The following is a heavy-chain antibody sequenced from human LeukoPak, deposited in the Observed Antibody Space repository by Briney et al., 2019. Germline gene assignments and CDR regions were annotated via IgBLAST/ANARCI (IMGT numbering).Heavy chain of an antibody. V-gene: IGHV4-59*01. CDR2: IYYSGST. CDR1: GGSISIYY. CDR3: ARVTGYSSGWYADYYYGMDV. J-gene: IGHJ6*02. Sequence: PSETLSLTCTVSGGSISIYYWSWIRQPPGKGLEWIGYIYYSGSTNYNPSLKSRVTISVDTSKNQFALKLSSVTAADTAVYYCARVTGYSSGWYADYYYGMDVWGQGTTVTVSS. D-gene: IGHD6-19*01.